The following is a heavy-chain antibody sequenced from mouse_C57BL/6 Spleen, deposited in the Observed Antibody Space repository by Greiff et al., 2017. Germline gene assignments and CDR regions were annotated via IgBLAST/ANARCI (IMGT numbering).Heavy chain of an antibody. CDR2: ISRGSSTI. J-gene: IGHJ3*01. CDR1: GFTFSDYG. V-gene: IGHV5-17*01. D-gene: IGHD4-1*01. CDR3: APGFFAY. Sequence: DVQLVESGGGLVKPGGSLKLSCAASGFTFSDYGMHWVRQAPEKGLEWVAYISRGSSTIYYADTVKGRFTIARDNAKNTLFLQMTSLRSEDTAMYYCAPGFFAYWGQGTLVTVSA.